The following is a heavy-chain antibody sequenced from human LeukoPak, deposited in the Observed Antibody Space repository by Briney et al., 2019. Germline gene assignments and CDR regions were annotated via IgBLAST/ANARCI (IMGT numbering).Heavy chain of an antibody. CDR1: GYSISSGYY. J-gene: IGHJ5*02. Sequence: PSETLSLTCAVSGYSISSGYYWGWIRQPPGKGLEWIGSIYYTGRTYYNPSLKSRVTISVDTSKSQFSLKLSSVTAADTAVYYCARHGYNSHSPNWFDPWGQGTLVTVSS. D-gene: IGHD5-24*01. CDR3: ARHGYNSHSPNWFDP. V-gene: IGHV4-38-2*01. CDR2: IYYTGRT.